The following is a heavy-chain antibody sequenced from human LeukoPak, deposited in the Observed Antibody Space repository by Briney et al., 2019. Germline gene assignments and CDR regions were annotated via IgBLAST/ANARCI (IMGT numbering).Heavy chain of an antibody. J-gene: IGHJ4*02. CDR1: GGSISSGGYS. Sequence: SQTLSLTCAVSGGSISSGGYSWSWIRQPPGKGLEWIGYIYHSGSTYYNPSLKSRVTISVDRSKNTLYLQMNSLTVEDTAVYYCAKDEGARKQWLARMDCWGQGTLVTVSS. CDR2: IYHSGST. D-gene: IGHD6-19*01. V-gene: IGHV4-30-2*01. CDR3: AKDEGARKQWLARMDC.